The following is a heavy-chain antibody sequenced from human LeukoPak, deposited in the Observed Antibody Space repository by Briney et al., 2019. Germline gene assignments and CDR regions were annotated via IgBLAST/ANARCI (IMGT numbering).Heavy chain of an antibody. D-gene: IGHD6-19*01. Sequence: SQTLSLTCAISGDSVSSNIAAWNWIKQSPSRGLEWLGRTYYRSKWYTDYAVSVQRRLTLNSDTSKNQFPLHLNSVTPEDTAVYYCARGAVAHFDYWGRGTLVTVSS. CDR1: GDSVSSNIAA. V-gene: IGHV6-1*01. J-gene: IGHJ4*02. CDR2: TYYRSKWYT. CDR3: ARGAVAHFDY.